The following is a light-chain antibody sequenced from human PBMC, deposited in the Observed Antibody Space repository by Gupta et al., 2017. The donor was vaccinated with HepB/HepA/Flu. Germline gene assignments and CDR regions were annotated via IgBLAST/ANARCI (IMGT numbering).Light chain of an antibody. CDR1: QSVRSTY. CDR3: QQEDNSSIT. V-gene: IGKV3-20*01. CDR2: GAS. J-gene: IGKJ3*01. Sequence: EILLTQSPGNMSLSPGERATLSCRASQSVRSTYLAWYQQKPGQAPRLLIYGASSRATGIPDRFSGSGSGTDFTLTISRLEPEDFAVYYCQQEDNSSITFGHGTKVDIK.